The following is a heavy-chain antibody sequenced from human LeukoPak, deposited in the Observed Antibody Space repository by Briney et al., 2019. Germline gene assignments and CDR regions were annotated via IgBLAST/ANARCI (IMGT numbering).Heavy chain of an antibody. V-gene: IGHV3-23*01. CDR3: AKGRARASVVPAAMDY. CDR1: GFTFSSYA. Sequence: PGGSLRVSCAASGFTFSSYAMSWVRQAQGKGLEWVSAISGSGGSAFYADSVKGRFTFSRDNSKNTLYLQMNSLRAEDTAVYYCAKGRARASVVPAAMDYWGQGTLVTVSS. CDR2: ISGSGGSA. J-gene: IGHJ4*02. D-gene: IGHD2-2*01.